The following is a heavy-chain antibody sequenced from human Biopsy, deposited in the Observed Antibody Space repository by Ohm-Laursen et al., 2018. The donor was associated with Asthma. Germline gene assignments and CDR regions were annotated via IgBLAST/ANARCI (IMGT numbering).Heavy chain of an antibody. D-gene: IGHD2-2*01. CDR3: ARKAGSCISRTCYSLDF. V-gene: IGHV1-69*01. CDR2: NNSDFGTT. CDR1: GGTFNTYV. Sequence: SVTVSCKSLGGTFNTYVIGWVRQAPGQGLEWMGWNNSDFGTTTYTQKFQDRATITADDSTSTVYMELSSLRSEDTAVYYCARKAGSCISRTCYSLDFWGQGTLVTVSS. J-gene: IGHJ4*02.